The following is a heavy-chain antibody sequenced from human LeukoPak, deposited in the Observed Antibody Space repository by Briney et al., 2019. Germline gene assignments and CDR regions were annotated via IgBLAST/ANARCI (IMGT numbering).Heavy chain of an antibody. D-gene: IGHD3-10*01. J-gene: IGHJ4*02. V-gene: IGHV4-39*01. CDR2: IYYSGST. CDR1: GGSISSSSYY. Sequence: SETLSLTCTVSGGSISSSSYYWGWIRQPPGKGLEWIGSIYYSGSTYYNPSLKSRVTISVDTSKNQFSLKLSSVTAADTAVYYCARQDPEFVNSPGDYWGQGTLVTVSS. CDR3: ARQDPEFVNSPGDY.